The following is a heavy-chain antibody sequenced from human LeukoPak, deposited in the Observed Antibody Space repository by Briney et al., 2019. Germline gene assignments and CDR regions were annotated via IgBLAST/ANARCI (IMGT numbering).Heavy chain of an antibody. J-gene: IGHJ6*02. D-gene: IGHD3-10*01. CDR1: GGSISSGDYY. CDR3: ARESGYYGMDV. Sequence: SETLSLTCTVSGGSISSGDYYWSWIRQPPGKGLEWIGYIYYSGSTYYNPSLKSRVTISVDTSKNQFSLKLSSVTAADTAVYYCARESGYYGMDVWGQGTTVTVSS. V-gene: IGHV4-30-4*01. CDR2: IYYSGST.